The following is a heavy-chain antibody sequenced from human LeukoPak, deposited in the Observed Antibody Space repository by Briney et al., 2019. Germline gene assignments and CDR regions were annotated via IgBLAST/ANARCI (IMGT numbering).Heavy chain of an antibody. CDR2: MCGTAGCT. CDR1: GFTSYMYA. J-gene: IGHJ5*01. Sequence: PGGSLTLSCQASGFTSYMYAMSWVRQAPGKGLEWVASMCGTAGCTFYPDSVKGRFTISRDNSKNVLYLRVNSLTAEDTAIYYCAKDRPNFHENSGHYYRRDGDSWGQGTLVTVSS. D-gene: IGHD3-22*01. CDR3: AKDRPNFHENSGHYYRRDGDS. V-gene: IGHV3-23*01.